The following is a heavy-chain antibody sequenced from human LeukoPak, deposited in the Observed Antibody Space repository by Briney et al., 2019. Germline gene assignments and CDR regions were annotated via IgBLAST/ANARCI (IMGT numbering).Heavy chain of an antibody. V-gene: IGHV3-74*01. J-gene: IGHJ4*02. D-gene: IGHD1-26*01. Sequence: GGSLRLSCAVSGFSVSTPYMTWVRQAPGKGLVWVSRINTDGSSTSYADSVKGRFTISRDNAKNTLYLQMNSLRAEDTAVYYCVRITSGSYDNWGQGTLVTVSS. CDR2: INTDGSST. CDR3: VRITSGSYDN. CDR1: GFSVSTPY.